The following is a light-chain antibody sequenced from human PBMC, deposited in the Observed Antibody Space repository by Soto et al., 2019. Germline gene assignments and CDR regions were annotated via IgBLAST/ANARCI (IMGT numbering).Light chain of an antibody. CDR2: GAS. CDR3: QQYGSSPT. CDR1: QSISSN. V-gene: IGKV3-20*01. Sequence: IVMTQSPATLSVSPGERATLSCRASQSISSNLAWYQQKPGQAPRLLIYGASSRATGIPDRFSGSGSGTDFTLTIGRLEPEDFAVYYCQQYGSSPTFGQGTRLEIK. J-gene: IGKJ5*01.